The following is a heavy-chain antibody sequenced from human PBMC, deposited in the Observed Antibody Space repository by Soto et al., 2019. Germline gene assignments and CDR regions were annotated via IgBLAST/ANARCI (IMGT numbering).Heavy chain of an antibody. D-gene: IGHD4-17*01. Sequence: EVQLVESGGGLVKPGGSLRLSCAASGFTFSDYGMNWVRQAPGKGLEWVAFISRSGTSINYADSVKGRFTISRDNAKNSLSRQMNSLRAEDTAVYYCASCIVGDSGDFWGQGTLGTFSS. V-gene: IGHV3-21*01. J-gene: IGHJ4*02. CDR3: ASCIVGDSGDF. CDR1: GFTFSDYG. CDR2: ISRSGTSI.